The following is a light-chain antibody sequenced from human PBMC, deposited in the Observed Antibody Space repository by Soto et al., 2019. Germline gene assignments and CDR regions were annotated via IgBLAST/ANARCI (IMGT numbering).Light chain of an antibody. CDR2: GAS. CDR3: QQYGRSPST. Sequence: EIVLTQSPGTLSLSPGERATFSCRASQSVSSSYIAWYQQRPGQAPRLLIYGASRRATGIPDRFSGSGSGTDFTLTISRLEPEDFAVYYCQQYGRSPSTFGGGTKVDIK. CDR1: QSVSSSY. J-gene: IGKJ4*01. V-gene: IGKV3-20*01.